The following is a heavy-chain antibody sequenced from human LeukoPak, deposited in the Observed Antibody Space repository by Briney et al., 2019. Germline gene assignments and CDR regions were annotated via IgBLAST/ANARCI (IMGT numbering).Heavy chain of an antibody. D-gene: IGHD2-15*01. CDR1: GFTFSSYA. J-gene: IGHJ4*02. CDR3: ARDPADIVVVVAATLGYYFDY. Sequence: GGSLRLSCAASGFTFSSYAMHWVRQAPGKGLEWVAVISYDGSNKYYADSVKGRFTISRDNSKNTLYLQMNSLRAEDTAVYYCARDPADIVVVVAATLGYYFDYWGQGTLVTVSS. CDR2: ISYDGSNK. V-gene: IGHV3-30-3*01.